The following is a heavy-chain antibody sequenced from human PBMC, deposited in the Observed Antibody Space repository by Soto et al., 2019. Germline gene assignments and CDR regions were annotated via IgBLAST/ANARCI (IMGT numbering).Heavy chain of an antibody. J-gene: IGHJ4*02. CDR1: GGSISSSSYY. D-gene: IGHD3-22*01. V-gene: IGHV4-39*01. Sequence: SETLSLTCTVSGGSISSSSYYWGWIRQPPGKGLEWIGSIYYSGSTYYNPSLKSRVTISVDTSKNQFSLKLSSVTAADTAVYYCARNYYDSSGSFDHWGQGTLVTVSS. CDR2: IYYSGST. CDR3: ARNYYDSSGSFDH.